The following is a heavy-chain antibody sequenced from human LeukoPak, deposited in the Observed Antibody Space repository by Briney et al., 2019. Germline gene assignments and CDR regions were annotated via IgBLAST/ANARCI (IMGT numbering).Heavy chain of an antibody. CDR2: ISAYNGNT. CDR1: RYTLTSYG. J-gene: IGHJ4*02. CDR3: ARTNVYYYDSSDYYPYFDY. D-gene: IGHD3-22*01. Sequence: ASVKVSCKASRYTLTSYGISCVRQAPGQRLEWMGWISAYNGNTNYAQKLQGRVTMTTDTSTSTAYMELRSLRSDDTAVYYCARTNVYYYDSSDYYPYFDYWGQGTLVTVSS. V-gene: IGHV1-18*01.